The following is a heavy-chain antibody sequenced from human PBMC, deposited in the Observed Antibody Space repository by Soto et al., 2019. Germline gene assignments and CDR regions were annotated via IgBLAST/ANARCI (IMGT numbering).Heavy chain of an antibody. V-gene: IGHV4-38-2*01. CDR1: AYSISGGYF. D-gene: IGHD3-9*01. Sequence: SETLSLTCAVSAYSISGGYFWGWIRQPPGRGLEWIGSIDHSGSTDYSPSLKSRLALSIDTSKNQFSLKLSSVTATDTAVYYCARGRATGHFDYWGQGTLVTVSS. CDR2: IDHSGST. J-gene: IGHJ4*02. CDR3: ARGRATGHFDY.